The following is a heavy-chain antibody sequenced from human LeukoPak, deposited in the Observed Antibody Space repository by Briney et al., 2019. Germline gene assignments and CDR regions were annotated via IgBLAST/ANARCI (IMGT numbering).Heavy chain of an antibody. V-gene: IGHV1-69*13. J-gene: IGHJ4*02. CDR2: IIPIFGTA. Sequence: GASVKVSCKASGYTFTSYDINWVRQATGQGLEWMGGIIPIFGTANYAQKFQGRVTITADESTSTAYMELSSLRSEDTAVYYCARDYGGNSYDYWGQGTLVTVSS. CDR3: ARDYGGNSYDY. CDR1: GYTFTSYD. D-gene: IGHD4-23*01.